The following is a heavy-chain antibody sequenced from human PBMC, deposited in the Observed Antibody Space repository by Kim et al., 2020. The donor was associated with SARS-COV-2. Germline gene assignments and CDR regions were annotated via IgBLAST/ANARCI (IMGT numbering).Heavy chain of an antibody. V-gene: IGHV1-69*01. Sequence: ANYAQKFQGRVTLTADESTSTAYMELSSLRSEDTAVYYCARDLATIHYDPWGQGTLVTVSS. D-gene: IGHD3-3*02. J-gene: IGHJ5*02. CDR3: ARDLATIHYDP. CDR2: A.